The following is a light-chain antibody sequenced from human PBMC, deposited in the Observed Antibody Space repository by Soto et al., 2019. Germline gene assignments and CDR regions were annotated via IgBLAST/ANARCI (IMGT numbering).Light chain of an antibody. J-gene: IGLJ3*02. V-gene: IGLV2-11*01. CDR2: DVT. CDR3: CSYVGSYTWV. Sequence: QSALTQPRSVSGSPGQSVTISCTGSSSDVRRYNYVSWYQQHPGKAPKLMIYDVTKRPSGVPDRFSGSKSGNTASLTISGLQAEYEADYYCCSYVGSYTWVFGGGTKLTVL. CDR1: SSDVRRYNY.